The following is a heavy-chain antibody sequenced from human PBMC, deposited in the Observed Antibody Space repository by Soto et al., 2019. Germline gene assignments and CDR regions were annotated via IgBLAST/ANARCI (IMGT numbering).Heavy chain of an antibody. CDR3: AKDIWGSIAVVPWPNYYXMDG. CDR1: GFTFSSYA. V-gene: IGHV3-23*01. D-gene: IGHD6-19*01. Sequence: PGGSLRLCCAASGFTFSSYAMTWVRQAPGKGLEWVSVISGSGGSTHYADSVKGRSTIARDNSKNTLYLQVNSLRAEDTAVYYCAKDIWGSIAVVPWPNYYXMDGWAQRTTVTVSS. J-gene: IGHJ6*02. CDR2: ISGSGGST.